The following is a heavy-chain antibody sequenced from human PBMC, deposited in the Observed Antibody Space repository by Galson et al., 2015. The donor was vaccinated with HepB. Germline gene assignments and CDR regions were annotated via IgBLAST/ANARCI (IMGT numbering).Heavy chain of an antibody. CDR2: ISSSSSYI. D-gene: IGHD4-17*01. J-gene: IGHJ4*02. CDR3: ARDALDYGDYYFDY. Sequence: SLRLSCAASGFTFSSYSMNWVRQAPGKGLEWVSSISSSSSYIYYADSVKGRFTISRDNAKNSLYLQMNSLRAEDTAVYYCARDALDYGDYYFDYWGQGTLVTVSS. CDR1: GFTFSSYS. V-gene: IGHV3-21*01.